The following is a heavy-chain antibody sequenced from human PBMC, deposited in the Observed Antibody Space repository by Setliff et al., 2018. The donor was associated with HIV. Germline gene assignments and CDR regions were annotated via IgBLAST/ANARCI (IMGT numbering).Heavy chain of an antibody. CDR1: GFTFSNYG. V-gene: IGHV3-30*02. CDR2: IWYDGSNK. J-gene: IGHJ6*03. CDR3: VKDGSATGRYSSYMDV. Sequence: GGSLRLSCAASGFTFSNYGMHWVRQAPGKGLEWVAVIWYDGSNKYYLDSVKGRCTISRDNVKNSLYLQMHSLTTEDTASYFCVKDGSATGRYSSYMDVWGKGTTVTVSS. D-gene: IGHD3-9*01.